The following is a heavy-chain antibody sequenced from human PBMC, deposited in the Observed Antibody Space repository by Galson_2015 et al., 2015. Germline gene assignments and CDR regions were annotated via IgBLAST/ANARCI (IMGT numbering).Heavy chain of an antibody. CDR2: IKSDGSDT. V-gene: IGHV3-74*01. D-gene: IGHD1-1*01. J-gene: IGHJ3*02. Sequence: SLRLSCAASGFTFSDYWMHWVRQVPGEGLLWVSRIKSDGSDTYYADSVKGRFTISRDNSKTTLYLQMNSLRAEDTAVYYCVNWMRVGHNTVRAFDIWGQGTMVTVSS. CDR1: GFTFSDYW. CDR3: VNWMRVGHNTVRAFDI.